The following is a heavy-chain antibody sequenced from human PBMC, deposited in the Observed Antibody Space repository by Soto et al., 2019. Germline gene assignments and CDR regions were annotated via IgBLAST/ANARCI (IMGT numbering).Heavy chain of an antibody. Sequence: QVQLVQSGAEVKKPGASVKVSCKASGYTFTSYDINWVRQATGQGLEWMGWMNPNSGNTGYAQKLQGRVTMTRDTSKNTAYMERSSLRSEDTAVYYCAREVAGRSYQPSDFWGQGTLVTVSS. D-gene: IGHD2-15*01. CDR2: MNPNSGNT. CDR1: GYTFTSYD. J-gene: IGHJ4*02. CDR3: AREVAGRSYQPSDF. V-gene: IGHV1-8*01.